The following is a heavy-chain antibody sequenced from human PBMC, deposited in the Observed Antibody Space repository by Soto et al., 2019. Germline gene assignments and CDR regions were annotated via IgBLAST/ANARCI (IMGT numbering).Heavy chain of an antibody. CDR3: ARGEQEVDF. Sequence: SCAASGFTFSSFTMNWVRQAPGKGLERVSDITYDGSSKSYAASVKGRFTISRDNAKRSLYLQMDSLRAEDTAVYFCARGEQEVDFWGQGTLVTVSS. CDR2: ITYDGSSK. V-gene: IGHV3-48*03. D-gene: IGHD3-10*01. J-gene: IGHJ4*02. CDR1: GFTFSSFT.